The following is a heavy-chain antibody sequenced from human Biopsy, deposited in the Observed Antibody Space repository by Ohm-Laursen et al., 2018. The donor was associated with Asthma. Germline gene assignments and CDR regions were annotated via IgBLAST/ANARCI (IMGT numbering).Heavy chain of an antibody. D-gene: IGHD5-12*01. Sequence: SLRLSCTASGFSFGSYSMTWVRQAPGQGLGWVSAISGSGHSTYYADSVKGRFTISRDNSKNTLYLQMNSLRTEDTAVYYCAKRRGYSGHDNDYWGQGTLVIVSS. CDR1: GFSFGSYS. CDR3: AKRRGYSGHDNDY. J-gene: IGHJ4*02. V-gene: IGHV3-23*01. CDR2: ISGSGHST.